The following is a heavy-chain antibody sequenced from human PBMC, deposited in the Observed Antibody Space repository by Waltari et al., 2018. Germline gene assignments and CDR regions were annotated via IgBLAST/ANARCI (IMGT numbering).Heavy chain of an antibody. CDR2: ISSSSSYI. J-gene: IGHJ3*02. V-gene: IGHV3-21*01. CDR1: GFTFSSYS. CDR3: ARDGSSGFGDS. Sequence: ELQLVESGGGLVKPGGSLRLSCSSSGFTFSSYSMNRVRQATGKGLEWVSSISSSSSYIYYADSVKGRFTISRDNAKNSLYLQMNSLRAEDTAVYYCARDGSSGFGDSWGQGTMVTVSS. D-gene: IGHD3-10*01.